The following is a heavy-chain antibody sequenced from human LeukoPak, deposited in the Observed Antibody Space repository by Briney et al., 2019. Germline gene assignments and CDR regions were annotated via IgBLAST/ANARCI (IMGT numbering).Heavy chain of an antibody. Sequence: VKVSCKASGGTFSSYTISWVRQAPGQGREWMGRIIPILGIANYAQKFQGRVTITADKCTSTAYMELSSLRSEDTAVYYCARDYCGGDCYYFEYFDYWGQGTLVTVSS. CDR1: GGTFSSYT. V-gene: IGHV1-69*04. CDR2: IIPILGIA. D-gene: IGHD2-21*01. CDR3: ARDYCGGDCYYFEYFDY. J-gene: IGHJ4*02.